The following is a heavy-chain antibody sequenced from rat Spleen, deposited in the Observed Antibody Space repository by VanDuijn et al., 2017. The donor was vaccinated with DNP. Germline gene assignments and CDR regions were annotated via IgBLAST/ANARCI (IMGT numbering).Heavy chain of an antibody. CDR2: ITSSGVTT. CDR1: GFTFDNYW. J-gene: IGHJ2*01. CDR3: ARPDY. V-gene: IGHV5-31*01. Sequence: EVQLMESGGDLVQPGRSLKLSCGASGFTFDNYWMTWIRQIPGKGLEWVASITSSGVTTYYPDSVKGRFTISRDNAKSTLYLLMDSLRSEDTATYYCARPDYWGQGVMVTVSS.